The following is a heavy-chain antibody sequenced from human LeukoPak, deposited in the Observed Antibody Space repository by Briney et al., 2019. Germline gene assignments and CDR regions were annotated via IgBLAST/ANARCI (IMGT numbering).Heavy chain of an antibody. CDR3: ARAGSTSCYVWCAFDI. J-gene: IGHJ3*02. Sequence: GESLKISCKGSGYSFTSYWIGWVRQMPGKGLEWMGIIYPGDSDTRYGPSFQGQVTISADKSISTAYLQWSSLKASDTAMYYCARAGSTSCYVWCAFDIWGQGTMVTVSS. D-gene: IGHD2-2*01. V-gene: IGHV5-51*01. CDR2: IYPGDSDT. CDR1: GYSFTSYW.